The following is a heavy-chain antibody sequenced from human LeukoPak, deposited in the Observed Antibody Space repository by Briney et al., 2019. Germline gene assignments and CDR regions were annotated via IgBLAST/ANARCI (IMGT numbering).Heavy chain of an antibody. J-gene: IGHJ4*02. D-gene: IGHD5-24*01. V-gene: IGHV1-2*02. Sequence: ASVKVSCKASGYTFTYYYIHWVRQAPGQGLEWMGWINPNSDDTNYAQKFQGRVTMTRDTSITTAYMELSSLRSDDTAVFYCARKSRDGYNLFDSWGQGTLVTVSS. CDR3: ARKSRDGYNLFDS. CDR2: INPNSDDT. CDR1: GYTFTYYY.